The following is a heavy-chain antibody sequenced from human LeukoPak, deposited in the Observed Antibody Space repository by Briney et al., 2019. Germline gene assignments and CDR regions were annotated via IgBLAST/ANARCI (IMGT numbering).Heavy chain of an antibody. Sequence: GGSLRLSCAASGFTFSSYEMNWVRQAPGKGLEWVSYISPSGRTIYYADSVEGRFTISRDNAKNSLYLQMNSMRAEDTAVYYCAREGIGNFGDAFDIWGQGTMVTASS. CDR3: AREGIGNFGDAFDI. D-gene: IGHD1-7*01. J-gene: IGHJ3*02. V-gene: IGHV3-48*03. CDR2: ISPSGRTI. CDR1: GFTFSSYE.